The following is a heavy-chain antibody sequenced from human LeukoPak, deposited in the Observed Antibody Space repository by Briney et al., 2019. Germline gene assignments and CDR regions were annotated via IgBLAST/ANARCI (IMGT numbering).Heavy chain of an antibody. J-gene: IGHJ4*02. CDR1: GFTFSSYA. CDR2: ISYDGSNK. Sequence: GRSLRLSCAASGFTFSSYAMHWVRQAPGKGLEWVAVISYDGSNKYYADSVKGRFTISRDNSKNTLYLQMNSLRAEDTAVYYCARGDFWSGYSIDYWGQGTLVTVFS. V-gene: IGHV3-30-3*01. D-gene: IGHD3-3*01. CDR3: ARGDFWSGYSIDY.